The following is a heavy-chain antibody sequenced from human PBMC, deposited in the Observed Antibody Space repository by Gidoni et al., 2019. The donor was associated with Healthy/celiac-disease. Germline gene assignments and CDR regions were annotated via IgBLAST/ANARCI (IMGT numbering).Heavy chain of an antibody. V-gene: IGHV3-74*01. CDR2: INSDGSST. Sequence: EVQLVESGGGLVQPGGSLRLSCAASGFTLSSYWMHWVRQAPGKGLVWVSRINSDGSSTSYADSVKGRFTISRDNAKNTLYLQMNSLRAEDTAVYYCARYPDYGDYGYDYWGQGTLVTVSS. D-gene: IGHD4-17*01. CDR1: GFTLSSYW. J-gene: IGHJ4*02. CDR3: ARYPDYGDYGYDY.